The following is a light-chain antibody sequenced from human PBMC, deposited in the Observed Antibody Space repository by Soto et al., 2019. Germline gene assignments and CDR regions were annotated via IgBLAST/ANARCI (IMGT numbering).Light chain of an antibody. CDR3: QQYGSSPLT. J-gene: IGKJ4*01. Sequence: EPVLPQSPGTLSLSPGERATLSCRASQTVNNNYLAWYQQIPGQAPRLLISGASGRATGTPDRFSGSASGTDFTLTISRLEPEDFAVYYCQQYGSSPLTFGGGTKVDIK. CDR1: QTVNNNY. CDR2: GAS. V-gene: IGKV3-20*01.